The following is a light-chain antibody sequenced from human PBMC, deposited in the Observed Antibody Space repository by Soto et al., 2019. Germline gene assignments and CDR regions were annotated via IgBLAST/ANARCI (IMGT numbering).Light chain of an antibody. Sequence: QLVLTQPHSVSGAPGQRVTISCTGSTSNIGAGYDVHWYQHLPGTAPKLLIYNNSNRPSGLADRFAGSKSGTSASLAITGLQAEDEADYYCQSYDSSLSGVVFGGGTKLTVL. CDR1: TSNIGAGYD. CDR3: QSYDSSLSGVV. V-gene: IGLV1-40*01. J-gene: IGLJ2*01. CDR2: NNS.